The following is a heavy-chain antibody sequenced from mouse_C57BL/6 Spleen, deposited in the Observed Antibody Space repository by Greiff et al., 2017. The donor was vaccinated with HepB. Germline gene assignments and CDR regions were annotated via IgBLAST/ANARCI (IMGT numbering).Heavy chain of an antibody. CDR3: ARQWDVGYFDY. Sequence: EVKLVESGGGLVKPGGSLKLSCAASGFTFSDYGMHWVRQAPEKGLEWVAYISSGSSTIYYADKVKGRFTSARDKAKNTLFRQMTSLRSEDTAMYYCARQWDVGYFDYWGQGTTLTVSS. CDR2: ISSGSSTI. V-gene: IGHV5-17*01. CDR1: GFTFSDYG. D-gene: IGHD4-1*01. J-gene: IGHJ2*01.